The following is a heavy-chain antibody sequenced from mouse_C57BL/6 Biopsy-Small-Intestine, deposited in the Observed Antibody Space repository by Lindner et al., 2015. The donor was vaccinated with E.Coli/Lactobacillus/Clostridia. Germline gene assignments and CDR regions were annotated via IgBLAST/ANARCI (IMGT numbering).Heavy chain of an antibody. J-gene: IGHJ4*01. D-gene: IGHD1-1*02. V-gene: IGHV1-14*01. CDR2: INPYNDGT. Sequence: VQLQESGPELVKPGASVKMSCKASGYTFTSYVMHWVKQKPGQGLEWIGYINPYNDGTKYNEKFKGKTTLTSDKSSSTAYMEFSSLSSEDSAVYNCARGNYGYAMDYWGQGTSVTVSS. CDR3: ARGNYGYAMDY. CDR1: GYTFTSYV.